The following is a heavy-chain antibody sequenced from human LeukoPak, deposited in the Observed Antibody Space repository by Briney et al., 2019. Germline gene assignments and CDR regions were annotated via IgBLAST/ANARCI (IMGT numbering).Heavy chain of an antibody. Sequence: ASVKVSCKASGYTFTGYYMHWVRQAPGQGLEWMGWINPNSGGTNYAQKLQGRVTMTTDTSTSTAYMELRSLRSDDTAVYYCARVYYDFWSGYYTGNWFDPWGQGTLVTVSS. J-gene: IGHJ5*02. D-gene: IGHD3-3*01. CDR3: ARVYYDFWSGYYTGNWFDP. CDR1: GYTFTGYY. V-gene: IGHV1-2*02. CDR2: INPNSGGT.